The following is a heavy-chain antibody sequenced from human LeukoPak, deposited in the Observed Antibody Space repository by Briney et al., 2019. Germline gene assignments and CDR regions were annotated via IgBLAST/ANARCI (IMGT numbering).Heavy chain of an antibody. J-gene: IGHJ3*02. Sequence: PSETLSLTCAVYGGSFSGYYWSWIRQPPGKGLEWIGEINHSGSTNYNPSLKSRVTISVDTSKNQLSLKLSSVTAADTAVYYCASTYDSSYDAFDIWGQGTMVTVSS. V-gene: IGHV4-34*01. CDR3: ASTYDSSYDAFDI. D-gene: IGHD3-22*01. CDR1: GGSFSGYY. CDR2: INHSGST.